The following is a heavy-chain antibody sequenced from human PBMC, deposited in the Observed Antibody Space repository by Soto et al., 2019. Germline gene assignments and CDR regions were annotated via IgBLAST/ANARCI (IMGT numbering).Heavy chain of an antibody. D-gene: IGHD2-15*01. Sequence: EVQLVESGGGLVQPGGSLRLSCAASGFTLSTYWMHWVRQVPGKGLVWVSRISSGGTYTNYADSVKGRFTISRDSASNKLFMQINYMTGEDTAVYYCARTFVDGMAGFGPWGQGTLVTVSS. CDR2: ISSGGTYT. V-gene: IGHV3-74*01. CDR1: GFTLSTYW. J-gene: IGHJ5*02. CDR3: ARTFVDGMAGFGP.